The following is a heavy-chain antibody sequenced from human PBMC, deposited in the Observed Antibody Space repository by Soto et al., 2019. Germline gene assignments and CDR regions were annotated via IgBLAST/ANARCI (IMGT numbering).Heavy chain of an antibody. CDR2: IYYSGST. D-gene: IGHD5-18*01. CDR3: ASTGGTAMVTFFDY. V-gene: IGHV4-30-4*01. J-gene: IGHJ4*02. CDR1: GGSISSGDYY. Sequence: SETLSLTCTVSGGSISSGDYYWSWIRQPPGKGLEWIGYIYYSGSTYYNPSLKSRVTISVDTSKNQFSLKLSSVTAADTAVYYCASTGGTAMVTFFDYWGQGTLVTVS.